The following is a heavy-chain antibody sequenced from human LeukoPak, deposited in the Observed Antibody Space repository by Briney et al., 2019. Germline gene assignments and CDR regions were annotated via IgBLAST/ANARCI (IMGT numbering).Heavy chain of an antibody. CDR2: ISSSGSTI. J-gene: IGHJ4*02. Sequence: GGSLRRSCAASGFTFSSYEMNWVRQAPGKGLEWVSYISSSGSTIYYADSVKGRFTISRDNAKNSLYLQMNSLRAEDTAVYYCARDPLRGYFDYWGQGTLVTVSS. CDR1: GFTFSSYE. V-gene: IGHV3-48*03. CDR3: ARDPLRGYFDY. D-gene: IGHD4-17*01.